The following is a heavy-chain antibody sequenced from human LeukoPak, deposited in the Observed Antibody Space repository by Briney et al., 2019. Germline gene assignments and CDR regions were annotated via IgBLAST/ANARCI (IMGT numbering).Heavy chain of an antibody. D-gene: IGHD2-15*01. CDR1: GFTVSSNY. Sequence: PGGSLRLSCAASGFTVSSNYMSWVRQAPGKGLEWVSVIYSGGSTYYADSVKGRFTISRDNAKNSLYLQMNSLRAEDTAVYYCAREYCSGGSCYRIDSWGQGTLVTVSS. J-gene: IGHJ4*02. CDR3: AREYCSGGSCYRIDS. V-gene: IGHV3-53*01. CDR2: IYSGGST.